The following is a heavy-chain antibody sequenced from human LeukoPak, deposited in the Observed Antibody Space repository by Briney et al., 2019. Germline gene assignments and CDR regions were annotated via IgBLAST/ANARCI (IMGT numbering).Heavy chain of an antibody. Sequence: SGPTLVNPTQTLTLTCTFSGFSLSTSGMRVSWIRQLPGKALEWLARIDWDDDKFYSTSLKTRLTISKDTSKNQVVLTMTNMDPVDTATYYCARMMMVRGVGDWFDPWGQGTLVTVSS. J-gene: IGHJ5*02. V-gene: IGHV2-70*04. D-gene: IGHD3-10*01. CDR2: IDWDDDK. CDR3: ARMMMVRGVGDWFDP. CDR1: GFSLSTSGMR.